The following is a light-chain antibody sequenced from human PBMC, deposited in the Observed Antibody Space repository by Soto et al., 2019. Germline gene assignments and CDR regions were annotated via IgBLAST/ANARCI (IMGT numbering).Light chain of an antibody. V-gene: IGKV1-33*01. CDR3: QHYDDFPLT. Sequence: DIQMTQSPSSLSASVGDRVTITCHASQDITNSLNWYHQKPGKAPNLLIHDASSLGTGVPSRFSGSGSGTYFTFTITSLQPGDIGTYYCQHYDDFPLTFGGGTKVEVK. CDR1: QDITNS. CDR2: DAS. J-gene: IGKJ4*01.